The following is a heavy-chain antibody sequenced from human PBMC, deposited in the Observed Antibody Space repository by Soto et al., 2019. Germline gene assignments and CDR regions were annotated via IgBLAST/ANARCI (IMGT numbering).Heavy chain of an antibody. CDR1: GGTFSSYA. J-gene: IGHJ3*02. Sequence: GASVKVSCKASGGTFSSYAISWVRQAPGQGLEWMGGIIPIFGTANYAQKFQGRVTITADESTSTAYMELSSLRSEDTAVYYCARESGPNDYGGNSEVLDAFDIWGQGTMVTVSS. D-gene: IGHD4-17*01. V-gene: IGHV1-69*13. CDR3: ARESGPNDYGGNSEVLDAFDI. CDR2: IIPIFGTA.